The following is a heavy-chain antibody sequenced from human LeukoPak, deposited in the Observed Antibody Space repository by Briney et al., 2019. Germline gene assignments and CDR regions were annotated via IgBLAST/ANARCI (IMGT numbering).Heavy chain of an antibody. CDR2: IYYSGST. V-gene: IGHV4-31*03. D-gene: IGHD3-22*01. CDR1: GGSISSGGYY. J-gene: IGHJ5*02. CDR3: ARATMIVASRWFDP. Sequence: SETLSLTCTVSGGSISSGGYYWSWIRQHPGKGLEWIGYIYYSGSTYYNPSLKSRVTISVDTSKNQFSLKLSSVTAADTAVYYCARATMIVASRWFDPWGQGTLVTVSS.